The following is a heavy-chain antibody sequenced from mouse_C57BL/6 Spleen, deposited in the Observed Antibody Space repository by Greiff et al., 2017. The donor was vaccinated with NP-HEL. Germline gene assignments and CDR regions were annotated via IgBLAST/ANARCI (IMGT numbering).Heavy chain of an antibody. CDR1: GYTFTSYW. CDR3: ARWRGYGNSVYAMDY. V-gene: IGHV1-69*01. D-gene: IGHD2-10*02. Sequence: VQLRQPGAELVMPGASVKLSCKASGYTFTSYWMHWVKQRPGQGLEWIGEIDPSDSYTNYNQKFKGKSTLTVDKSSSTAYMQLSSLTSEDSAVYYCARWRGYGNSVYAMDYWGQGTSVTVSS. J-gene: IGHJ4*01. CDR2: IDPSDSYT.